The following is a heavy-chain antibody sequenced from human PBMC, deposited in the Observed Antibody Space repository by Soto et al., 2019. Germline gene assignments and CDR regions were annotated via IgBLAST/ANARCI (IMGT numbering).Heavy chain of an antibody. CDR3: TRSRGFGGMDV. D-gene: IGHD3-22*01. Sequence: GGSLRLSCAASGFTVNSHVMSWVRQAPGKGLEWVSSISGSGDGTYYGDSVKGRFTISRDSSSSTVYLEMKNLRGEDTAVYFCTRSRGFGGMDVWGQGTTVTVSS. V-gene: IGHV3-23*01. CDR2: ISGSGDGT. CDR1: GFTVNSHV. J-gene: IGHJ6*02.